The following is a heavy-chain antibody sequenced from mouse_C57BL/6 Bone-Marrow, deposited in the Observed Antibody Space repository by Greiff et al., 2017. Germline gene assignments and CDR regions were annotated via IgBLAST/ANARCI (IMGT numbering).Heavy chain of an antibody. V-gene: IGHV1-59*01. CDR2: IDPSDSYT. CDR3: ANPTLDY. J-gene: IGHJ4*01. D-gene: IGHD1-1*01. Sequence: VQLKQPGAELVRPGTSVKLSCKASGYTFTSYWMHWVKQRPGQGLEWIGVIDPSDSYTNYNQKFKGKATLTVDTSSSTAYMQLSSLTSEDSAVYYCANPTLDYWGQGTSVTVSS. CDR1: GYTFTSYW.